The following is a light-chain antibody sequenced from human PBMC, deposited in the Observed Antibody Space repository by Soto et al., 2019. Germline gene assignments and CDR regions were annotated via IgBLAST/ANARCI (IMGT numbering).Light chain of an antibody. Sequence: DIVMTQSPATLSVSPGERATLSCRASQSVSSNLAWYQQKPGQAPRLLIYGASTRATGIPARFSGSGSGTEFTLTISRLQSEDFALYYCQQYHNWPPYTFGQGTKLEIK. V-gene: IGKV3-15*01. CDR3: QQYHNWPPYT. J-gene: IGKJ2*01. CDR1: QSVSSN. CDR2: GAS.